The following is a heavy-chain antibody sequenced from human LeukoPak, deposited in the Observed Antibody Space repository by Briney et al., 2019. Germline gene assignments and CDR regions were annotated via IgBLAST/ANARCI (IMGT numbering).Heavy chain of an antibody. V-gene: IGHV3-30*02. CDR3: AKVWYSGYEIDY. CDR2: IRYDGSNK. J-gene: IGHJ4*02. Sequence: GGSLRLSCAASGFTFSSYAMHWVRQAPGKGLEWVAFIRYDGSNKYYADSVKGRFTISRDNSKNTLYLQMNSLRAEDTAVYYCAKVWYSGYEIDYWGQGTLVTVSS. D-gene: IGHD5-12*01. CDR1: GFTFSSYA.